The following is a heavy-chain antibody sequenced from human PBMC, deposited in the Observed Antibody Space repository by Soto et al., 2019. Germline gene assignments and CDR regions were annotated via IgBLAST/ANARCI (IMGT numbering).Heavy chain of an antibody. CDR2: IIPILGIA. CDR1: GGTFSSYT. D-gene: IGHD3-10*01. CDR3: ARDETYGSGSYSDY. J-gene: IGHJ4*02. V-gene: IGHV1-69*08. Sequence: QVQLVQSGAEVKKPGSSVKVSCKASGGTFSSYTISWVRQAPGQGLEWMGRIIPILGIANYAQKFQGRVTITADKSTSTAYMELSSLRSEDTAVYYCARDETYGSGSYSDYWGQGTLVTVSS.